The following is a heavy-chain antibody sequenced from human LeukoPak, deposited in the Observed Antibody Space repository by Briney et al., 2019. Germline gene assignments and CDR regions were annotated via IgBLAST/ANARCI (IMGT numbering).Heavy chain of an antibody. Sequence: SETLSLMCSVYGGSFGDYFWGWIRQPPGKGLEWIGEIDDGGNTNYNPSLMSRVIVAMEKSKKQFSLVMRSVTAADTAVYYCARFSKITWGDWGDAFDVWGQGATVIVSS. CDR2: IDDGGNT. CDR1: GGSFGDYF. J-gene: IGHJ3*01. D-gene: IGHD2-21*02. V-gene: IGHV4-34*01. CDR3: ARFSKITWGDWGDAFDV.